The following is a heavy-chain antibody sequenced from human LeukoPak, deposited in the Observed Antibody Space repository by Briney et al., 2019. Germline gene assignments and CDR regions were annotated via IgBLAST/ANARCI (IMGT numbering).Heavy chain of an antibody. CDR3: ARGVTYTKFDY. CDR2: FDPKDGET. V-gene: IGHV1-24*01. CDR1: GYTFTKLS. J-gene: IGHJ4*02. D-gene: IGHD4-23*01. Sequence: ASVKVSCKVIGYTFTKLSMNWVRQAPGKGLEWRGGFDPKDGETIFAQKFQGRVTMTEDTSTDTAYMKLSSLRSEDTAVYYCARGVTYTKFDYWGQGTLVTVSS.